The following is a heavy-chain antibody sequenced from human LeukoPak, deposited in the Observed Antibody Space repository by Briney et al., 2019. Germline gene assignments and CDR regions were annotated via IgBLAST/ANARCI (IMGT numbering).Heavy chain of an antibody. J-gene: IGHJ2*01. V-gene: IGHV4-31*03. CDR3: AREVVVAALIRYFDL. CDR2: IYYSGST. D-gene: IGHD2-15*01. CDR1: GGSISSGGYY. Sequence: SETLSLTCTVSGGSISSGGYYWSWIRQHPGKGLEWIGYIYYSGSTYYNPSLKSRVTISVDTSKNQFSLKLSSVTAADTAVYCCAREVVVAALIRYFDLWGRGTLVTVSS.